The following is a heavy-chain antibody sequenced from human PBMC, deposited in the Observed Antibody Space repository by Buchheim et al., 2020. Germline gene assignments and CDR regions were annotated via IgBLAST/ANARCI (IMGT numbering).Heavy chain of an antibody. CDR3: ARVYCSSTSCYYSYYYGMDV. Sequence: EVQLVESGGGLVQPGGSLRLSCAASGFTFSSYWMSWVRQAPGKGLEWLANIKQDGSEKYYVDSVKGRFTISRDNAKKSLYLQMNSLRAEDTAVYYCARVYCSSTSCYYSYYYGMDVWGQGTT. D-gene: IGHD2-2*01. CDR1: GFTFSSYW. CDR2: IKQDGSEK. V-gene: IGHV3-7*01. J-gene: IGHJ6*02.